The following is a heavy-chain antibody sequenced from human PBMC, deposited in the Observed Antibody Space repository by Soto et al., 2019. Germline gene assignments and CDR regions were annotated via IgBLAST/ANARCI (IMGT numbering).Heavy chain of an antibody. J-gene: IGHJ5*02. CDR2: INPYSGGA. D-gene: IGHD3-10*01. Sequence: ASVKVSCKASGYTFTGYFMHWVRQAPGQGLEWMGWINPYSGGADYAQSFQGRVTMTRDTSISTVYMELSKLRFDDTAVYYCARVIRGAYYNSPLDTWGQGTVVTVSS. CDR3: ARVIRGAYYNSPLDT. CDR1: GYTFTGYF. V-gene: IGHV1-2*02.